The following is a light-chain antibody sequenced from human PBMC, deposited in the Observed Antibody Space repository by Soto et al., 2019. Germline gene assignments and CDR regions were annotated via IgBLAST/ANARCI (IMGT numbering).Light chain of an antibody. J-gene: IGLJ1*01. CDR1: SSNVGDFNY. V-gene: IGLV2-14*01. CDR2: DVR. Sequence: QSVLTQPASVSGSPGQSITISCTGTSSNVGDFNYVSWYQQYPSKAPKLVISDVRNRPSGVSDRFSGSKSGNTASLTISGIQAEDEADYYCSSYLSSGTLFGTVTKVTVL. CDR3: SSYLSSGTL.